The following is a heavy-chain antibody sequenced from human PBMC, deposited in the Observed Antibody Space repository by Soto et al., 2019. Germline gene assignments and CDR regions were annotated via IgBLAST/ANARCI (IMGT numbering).Heavy chain of an antibody. V-gene: IGHV3-23*01. CDR3: ARKGPPRDAFDI. CDR2: ISGSGGGT. CDR1: GFTFTSYS. J-gene: IGHJ3*02. Sequence: VGSLRLSWAASGFTFTSYSMSWVRRAPGKGLEWVSGISGSGGGTYYADSVKGRFTISRDNSKNTLYVQMNNLRVEDTAIYYCARKGPPRDAFDIWGQGTMVTV.